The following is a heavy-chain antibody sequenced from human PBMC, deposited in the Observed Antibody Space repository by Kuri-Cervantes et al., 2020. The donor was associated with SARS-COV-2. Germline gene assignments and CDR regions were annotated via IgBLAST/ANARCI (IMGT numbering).Heavy chain of an antibody. Sequence: GGSLRLSCAASGITFSDYDMSWIRQAPGKWPEWVSYISSSSSYTNYADSVKGRFTISRDNAKNSLYLQMNSMRAEDTAVYYCARRRSGYCSSTSCYENYYYYYGMDVWGQGTTVTVSS. CDR2: ISSSSSYT. V-gene: IGHV3-11*06. D-gene: IGHD2-2*01. CDR1: GITFSDYD. J-gene: IGHJ6*02. CDR3: ARRRSGYCSSTSCYENYYYYYGMDV.